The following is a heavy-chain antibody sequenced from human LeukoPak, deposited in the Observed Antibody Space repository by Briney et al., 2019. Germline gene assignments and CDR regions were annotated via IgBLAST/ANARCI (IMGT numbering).Heavy chain of an antibody. J-gene: IGHJ4*02. CDR1: GYTFTSYG. D-gene: IGHD2-2*01. CDR3: ARVWCSSTSCYYYFDY. Sequence: GASVKVSCKASGYTFTSYGMSWVRQAPGQGLEWMGWISAYNGNTNYAQKLQGRVIMTTDTSTSTAYMELRSLRSDDTAVYYCARVWCSSTSCYYYFDYWGQGTLVTVSS. CDR2: ISAYNGNT. V-gene: IGHV1-18*01.